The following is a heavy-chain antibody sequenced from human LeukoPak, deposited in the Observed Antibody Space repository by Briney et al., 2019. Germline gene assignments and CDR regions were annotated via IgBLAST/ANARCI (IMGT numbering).Heavy chain of an antibody. CDR2: INGDGYSI. J-gene: IGHJ4*02. Sequence: GGSLRLSCAASGFTFSNYWMHWVRQAPGKGLVWLSRINGDGYSISYADSVKGRFTISRDNAKKMLYLQMNSLRAEDTAMYYCARGEAVAGNDHWGQGIRVTVSS. CDR3: ARGEAVAGNDH. D-gene: IGHD6-19*01. V-gene: IGHV3-74*01. CDR1: GFTFSNYW.